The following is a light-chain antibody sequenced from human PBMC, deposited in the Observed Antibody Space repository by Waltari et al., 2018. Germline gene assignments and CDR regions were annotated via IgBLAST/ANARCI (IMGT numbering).Light chain of an antibody. V-gene: IGKV1-5*03. CDR3: QQYNSYPYT. J-gene: IGKJ2*01. CDR1: QSMNNW. CDR2: KAS. Sequence: DIQMTQSPSTLSASIGDRVTITCRASQSMNNWLAWYQQKPGKAPKVLMYKASSLESGVPSRFSGSGSGTECTLTISSLQPDDFATYYCQQYNSYPYTVGQGTKLEIK.